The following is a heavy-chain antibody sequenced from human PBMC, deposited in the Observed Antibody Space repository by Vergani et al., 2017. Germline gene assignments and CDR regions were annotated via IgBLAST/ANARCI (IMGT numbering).Heavy chain of an antibody. Sequence: EVQLLESGGGLVQPGGSLSLSCAASGFPFSSYAMSWVRQAPGKGLEWVSAISGSGGSTYYADSVKGRFTISRDNSKNTLYLQMNSLRAADTAVYYCAQGSGDGGDYGDYWGQGTLVTVSS. D-gene: IGHD5-24*01. J-gene: IGHJ4*02. V-gene: IGHV3-23*01. CDR1: GFPFSSYA. CDR2: ISGSGGST. CDR3: AQGSGDGGDYGDY.